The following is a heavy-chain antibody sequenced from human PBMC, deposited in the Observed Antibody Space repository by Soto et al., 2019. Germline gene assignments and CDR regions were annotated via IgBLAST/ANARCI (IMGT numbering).Heavy chain of an antibody. CDR2: IYHSGST. CDR1: GGYISSSNW. V-gene: IGHV4-4*02. J-gene: IGHJ4*02. CDR3: ATLNPDYGDFDY. D-gene: IGHD4-17*01. Sequence: SETLSLTCAVSGGYISSSNWWRWVRQPPGKGLEWIGEIYHSGSTNYNPSLKSRVTISVDKSKNQFSLKLSSVTAADTAVYYCATLNPDYGDFDYWGQGTLVTVSS.